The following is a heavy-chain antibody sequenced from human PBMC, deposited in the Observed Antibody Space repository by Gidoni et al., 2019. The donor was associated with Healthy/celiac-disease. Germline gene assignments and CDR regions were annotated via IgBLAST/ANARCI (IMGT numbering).Heavy chain of an antibody. CDR1: GGTFSSYA. V-gene: IGHV1-69*01. Sequence: QVQLVQSGAEVKKPGSSVKVSCKASGGTFSSYAISWVRPAPGQGLEWMGGIIPIFGTANYAQKFQGRVTITADESTSTAYMELSSLRSEDTAVYYCARDQGGCSSTSCYSAVGYYYYYMDVWGKGTTVTVSS. CDR2: IIPIFGTA. D-gene: IGHD2-2*01. J-gene: IGHJ6*03. CDR3: ARDQGGCSSTSCYSAVGYYYYYMDV.